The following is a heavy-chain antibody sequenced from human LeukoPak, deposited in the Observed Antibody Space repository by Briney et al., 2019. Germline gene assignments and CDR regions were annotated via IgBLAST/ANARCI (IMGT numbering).Heavy chain of an antibody. V-gene: IGHV4-34*01. Sequence: SETLSLTCAVYGGSFSSYYWSWIRQPPGKGLEWIGEINHSGSTNYNPSLKSRVTISVDTSKNQFSLKLSSVTAADTAVYYCARGAAAAAGTSPPPVRQYYFDYWGQGTLVTVSS. CDR1: GGSFSSYY. D-gene: IGHD6-13*01. J-gene: IGHJ4*02. CDR3: ARGAAAAAGTSPPPVRQYYFDY. CDR2: INHSGST.